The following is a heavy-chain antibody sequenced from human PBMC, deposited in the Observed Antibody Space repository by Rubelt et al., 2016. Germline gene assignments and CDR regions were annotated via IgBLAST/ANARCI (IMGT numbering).Heavy chain of an antibody. V-gene: IGHV4-39*01. CDR3: ASFQVGATTLYYYYGMDV. CDR1: GGSISSSSYY. D-gene: IGHD1-26*01. CDR2: IYYSGST. Sequence: QLQLQESGPGLVKPSETLSLTCPVSGGSISSSSYYWGWIRQPPGKGLEWIGSIYYSGSTYYNPSLRSRVTIAVDTSKNQFSLKLSSVTAADTAVYYCASFQVGATTLYYYYGMDVWGQGTTVTVSS. J-gene: IGHJ6*02.